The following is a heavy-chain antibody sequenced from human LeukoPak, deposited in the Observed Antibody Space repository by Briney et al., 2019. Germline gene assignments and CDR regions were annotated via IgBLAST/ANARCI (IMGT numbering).Heavy chain of an antibody. CDR2: IYYSGTT. CDR1: GYSISSGYY. D-gene: IGHD6-13*01. V-gene: IGHV4-38-2*01. J-gene: IGHJ5*02. Sequence: SETLSLTCAVSGYSISSGYYGGWIRQPPGKGLEWIGSIYYSGTTYYNPSLKSRVTISVDTSKNQFSLKLSSVTAADTAVYYCARRRYSSSWYIWFDPWGQGTLVTVSS. CDR3: ARRRYSSSWYIWFDP.